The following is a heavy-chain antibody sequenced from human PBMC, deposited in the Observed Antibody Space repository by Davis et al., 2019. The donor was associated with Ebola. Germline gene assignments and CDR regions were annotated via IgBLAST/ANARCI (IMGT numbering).Heavy chain of an antibody. CDR3: AREGAYSSFDY. CDR1: GGSISSAGFS. V-gene: IGHV4-30-2*01. D-gene: IGHD5-18*01. Sequence: MPSETLSLTCAVSGGSISSAGFSWSWIRQPPGKGLEWIGDIYHGGSTYYNPSLKSRVTISVARSKNQVSLKLSSVTAADTAVYYCAREGAYSSFDYWGQGTLVTVSS. J-gene: IGHJ4*02. CDR2: IYHGGST.